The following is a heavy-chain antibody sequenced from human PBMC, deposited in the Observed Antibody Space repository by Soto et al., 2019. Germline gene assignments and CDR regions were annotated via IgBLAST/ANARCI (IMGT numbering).Heavy chain of an antibody. CDR3: ARGVLLWFGELWDWFDP. V-gene: IGHV4-34*01. CDR2: INHSGST. D-gene: IGHD3-10*01. Sequence: LSLTRAVYGGSFSGYYWIWIRQPPGKGLEWIGEINHSGSTNYNPSLKSRVTISVDTSKNQFSLKLSSVTAADTAVYYCARGVLLWFGELWDWFDPWGPGTLVTVSS. CDR1: GGSFSGYY. J-gene: IGHJ5*02.